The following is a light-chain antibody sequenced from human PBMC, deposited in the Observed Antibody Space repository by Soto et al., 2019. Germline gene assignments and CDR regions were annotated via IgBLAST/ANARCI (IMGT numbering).Light chain of an antibody. CDR2: GAS. J-gene: IGKJ2*01. CDR3: QSYNDWPFT. Sequence: EIVMTQSPATLSVSPGERVTLSCRASESLSTYLAWYQQKPGQAPRLLIYGASTKATGIPARFSGSGSATDFTLTISSLQSEDFAFYYCQSYNDWPFTLGQGTKLEI. CDR1: ESLSTY. V-gene: IGKV3-15*01.